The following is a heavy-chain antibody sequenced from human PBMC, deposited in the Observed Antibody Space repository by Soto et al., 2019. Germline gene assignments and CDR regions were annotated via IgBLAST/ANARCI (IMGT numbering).Heavy chain of an antibody. CDR3: ARDKAGYYYYYMDV. CDR1: EFTVSSNY. J-gene: IGHJ6*03. Sequence: PGGSLRLSCAASEFTVSSNYMSWVRQAPGKGLEWVSVIYSGGSTYYADSVKGRFTISRDNSKNTLYLQMNSLRAEDTAVYYCARDKAGYYYYYMDVWGKGTTVTVSS. V-gene: IGHV3-66*01. CDR2: IYSGGST.